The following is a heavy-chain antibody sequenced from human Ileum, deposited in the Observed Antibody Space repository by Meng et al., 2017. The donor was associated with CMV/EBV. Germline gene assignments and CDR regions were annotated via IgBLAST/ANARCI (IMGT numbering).Heavy chain of an antibody. CDR3: ARGSSQVWELLHY. J-gene: IGHJ4*02. Sequence: QAGGAGPFEPSETLSPLCPVYGGAFRSYHWTLIRQPPGKGLEWIGEVTRSGSTNYNPSLKSRLIISLDTSTNQFSLKLNSVTAADTAIYYCARGSSQVWELLHYWGQGTLVTVSS. V-gene: IGHV4-34*01. CDR1: GGAFRSYH. CDR2: VTRSGST. D-gene: IGHD1-26*01.